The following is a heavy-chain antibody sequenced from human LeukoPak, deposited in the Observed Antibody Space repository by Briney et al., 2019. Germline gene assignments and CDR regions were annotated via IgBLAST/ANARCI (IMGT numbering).Heavy chain of an antibody. D-gene: IGHD6-19*01. Sequence: ASETLSLTCTVSDGSISSHYWSWIRQPPGKGLEWIGHFAYSGTTSYNASLKSRVTISVDTSKNQFSLTLTSVTAADTAVYYCARAHSSGWNGVYDIWGQGTMVTVSS. V-gene: IGHV4-59*08. CDR3: ARAHSSGWNGVYDI. CDR2: FAYSGTT. CDR1: DGSISSHY. J-gene: IGHJ3*02.